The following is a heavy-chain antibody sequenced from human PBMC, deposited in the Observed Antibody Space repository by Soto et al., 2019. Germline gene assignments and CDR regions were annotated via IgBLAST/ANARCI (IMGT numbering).Heavy chain of an antibody. J-gene: IGHJ4*02. Sequence: AXSVKVCFRTSCYTFTAYGLAWLRQAPGQRPEWMGWVATTSSNTNYAQKFQDRVTMTTDTSTTTTYMELRSLRSDDTAVYYCARELNTESSAFYSFAYWGQGTLVTSPQ. CDR1: CYTFTAYG. CDR2: VATTSSNT. CDR3: ARELNTESSAFYSFAY. V-gene: IGHV1-18*01. D-gene: IGHD3-22*01.